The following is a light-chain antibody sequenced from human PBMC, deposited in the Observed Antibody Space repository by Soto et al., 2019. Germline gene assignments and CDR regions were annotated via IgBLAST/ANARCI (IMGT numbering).Light chain of an antibody. J-gene: IGKJ1*01. CDR1: QRIVVW. CDR3: QQYNSYPWT. V-gene: IGKV1-5*01. Sequence: DIQMTQSPSTLSASVGDRVTITCRASQRIVVWVAWYQQKVGKAPKLLIYDASNLESGVPSRFSGSGSGTEFTLTISSLQPDDFATYYCQQYNSYPWTFGQGTKVEI. CDR2: DAS.